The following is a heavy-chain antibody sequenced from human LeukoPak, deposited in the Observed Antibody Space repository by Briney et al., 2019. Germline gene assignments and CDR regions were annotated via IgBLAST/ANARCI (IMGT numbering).Heavy chain of an antibody. Sequence: GGSLRLSCAASGFTISSNYMSWVRQAPGKGLEWVSIIYSGDSTYYADSVKGRFTISRDNSKNTLYLQMNSLRAEDTAVHYCARGLFWSGYLDYGMDVWGQGTTVTVSS. V-gene: IGHV3-66*02. D-gene: IGHD3-3*01. CDR3: ARGLFWSGYLDYGMDV. CDR1: GFTISSNY. CDR2: IYSGDST. J-gene: IGHJ6*02.